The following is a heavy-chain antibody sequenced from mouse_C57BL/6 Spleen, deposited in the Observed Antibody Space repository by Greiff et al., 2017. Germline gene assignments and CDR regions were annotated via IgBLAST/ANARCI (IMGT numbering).Heavy chain of an antibody. D-gene: IGHD2-2*01. CDR1: GYTFTDYN. CDR2: INPNNGGT. CDR3: ARGDMRGYPFDY. V-gene: IGHV1-22*01. Sequence: VQLQQSGPELVKPGASVKMSCKASGYTFTDYNMHWVKQSHGKSLEWIGYINPNNGGTSYNQKFKGKATLTVNKSSSTAYMERRSLTSEDSAVYYCARGDMRGYPFDYWGQGTTLTVSS. J-gene: IGHJ2*01.